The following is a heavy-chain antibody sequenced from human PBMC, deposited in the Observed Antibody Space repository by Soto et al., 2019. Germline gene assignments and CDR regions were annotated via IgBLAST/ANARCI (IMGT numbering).Heavy chain of an antibody. CDR3: AKDDGGSTNYLYRYYYRMDV. D-gene: IGHD3-16*01. CDR1: GFTFSSYG. V-gene: IGHV3-30*18. J-gene: IGHJ6*04. Sequence: QVQLVESGGGVVQPGRSLRLSCAASGFTFSSYGMHWVRQAPGKGLEWVAVISYDGSNKYYADSVKGRVTISRDNSKNTLYLQMNSLRAEDTAVYYGAKDDGGSTNYLYRYYYRMDVWGKGTTVTVSS. CDR2: ISYDGSNK.